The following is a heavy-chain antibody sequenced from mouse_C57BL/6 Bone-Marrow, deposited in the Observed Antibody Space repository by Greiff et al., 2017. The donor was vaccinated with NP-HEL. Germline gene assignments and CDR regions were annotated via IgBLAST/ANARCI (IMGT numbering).Heavy chain of an antibody. CDR3: ARNDGYYAFYAMDY. D-gene: IGHD2-3*01. V-gene: IGHV2-2*01. CDR1: GFSLTSYG. J-gene: IGHJ4*01. CDR2: IWSGGST. Sequence: QVQLKQSGPGLVQPSQSLSITCTVSGFSLTSYGVHWVRQSPGQGLEWLGVIWSGGSTDYNAAFISRLSISKDNSKSQVFVKMNSLQADDTAIYYCARNDGYYAFYAMDYWGQGTSVTVSS.